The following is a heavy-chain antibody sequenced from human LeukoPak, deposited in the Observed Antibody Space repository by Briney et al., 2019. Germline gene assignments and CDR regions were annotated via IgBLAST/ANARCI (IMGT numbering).Heavy chain of an antibody. J-gene: IGHJ4*02. CDR1: GFTFSAYA. V-gene: IGHV3-23*01. CDR2: ISYSGSA. Sequence: GGSLRLSCAASGFTFSAYAMNWVRQAPGRGLEWVSVISYSGSAYYADSVKGRFTISRDSSKNTLYLQMNSLRAEDTAIYYCAKGGGSDWYLYEYWGQGTPVTVSS. D-gene: IGHD6-19*01. CDR3: AKGGGSDWYLYEY.